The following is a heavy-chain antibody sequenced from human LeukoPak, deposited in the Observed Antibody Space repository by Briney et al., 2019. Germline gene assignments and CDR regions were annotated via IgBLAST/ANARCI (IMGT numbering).Heavy chain of an antibody. CDR3: ARVTVAGTSMVRGDGMDV. J-gene: IGHJ6*02. CDR1: GGSISSGGYY. V-gene: IGHV4-31*03. D-gene: IGHD6-19*01. Sequence: SETLSLTCTVSGGSISSGGYYWSWIRQHPGKGLEWIGYIYYSGSTYYNPSLKSRVTISVDTSKNQFSLKLSSVTAADTAVYYCARVTVAGTSMVRGDGMDVWGQGTTVTVSS. CDR2: IYYSGST.